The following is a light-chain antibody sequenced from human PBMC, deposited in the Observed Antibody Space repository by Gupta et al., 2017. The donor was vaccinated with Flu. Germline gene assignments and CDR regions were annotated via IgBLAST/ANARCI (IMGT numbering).Light chain of an antibody. J-gene: IGLJ3*02. Sequence: SSALRQPPSVPVLPVPHTRTPCPADKLGDKYTSWYYHKAGQSHVLVIDKDNKRSAGFPGRFSGSTSGNTATLTISVTHALDEADYYCQAGGTGTAVFGGGTRLTVL. V-gene: IGLV3-1*01. CDR2: KDN. CDR3: QAGGTGTAV. CDR1: KLGDKY.